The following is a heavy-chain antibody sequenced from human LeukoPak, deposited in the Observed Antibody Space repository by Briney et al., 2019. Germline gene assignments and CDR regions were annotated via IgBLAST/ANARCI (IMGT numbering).Heavy chain of an antibody. CDR3: AREGMDGAVAGTGFDY. Sequence: PSETLSLTCTVSGGSISSGSYYWSWIRQPAGKGLEWIGRIYTSGSTNYNPSLKSRVTISVDTSKNQFSLKLSSVTAADTAVYYCAREGMDGAVAGTGFDYWGQGTLVTVSS. CDR1: GGSISSGSYY. J-gene: IGHJ4*02. D-gene: IGHD6-19*01. CDR2: IYTSGST. V-gene: IGHV4-61*02.